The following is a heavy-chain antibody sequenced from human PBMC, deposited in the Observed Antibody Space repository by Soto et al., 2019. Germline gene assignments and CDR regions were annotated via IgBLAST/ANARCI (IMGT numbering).Heavy chain of an antibody. J-gene: IGHJ3*02. CDR1: GGSIGSYY. V-gene: IGHV4-59*01. Sequence: PSETLSLTCTVSGGSIGSYYWSWIRQPPGKGLEWIGYIYYSGSTNYNPSLKRRVTISVDTSKNQFSLKLSSVTAADTAVYYCARDIIEGVQSGWLTSVGAFDIWGQGTMVTV. D-gene: IGHD6-19*01. CDR3: ARDIIEGVQSGWLTSVGAFDI. CDR2: IYYSGST.